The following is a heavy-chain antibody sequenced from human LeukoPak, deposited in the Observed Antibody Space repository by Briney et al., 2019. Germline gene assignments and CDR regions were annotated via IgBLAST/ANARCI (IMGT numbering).Heavy chain of an antibody. CDR3: TRDSALLGVAFDL. Sequence: GRSLRLSCAASGFTFDDYAIHWVRQAPGKGLEYVAGISSNGDNTDFADSAKGRFTISRDNSKSTLFLQMNSLRAGDTAVYFCTRDSALLGVAFDLWGQGTVVTVSS. D-gene: IGHD2-15*01. V-gene: IGHV3-64D*06. CDR1: GFTFDDYA. CDR2: ISSNGDNT. J-gene: IGHJ3*01.